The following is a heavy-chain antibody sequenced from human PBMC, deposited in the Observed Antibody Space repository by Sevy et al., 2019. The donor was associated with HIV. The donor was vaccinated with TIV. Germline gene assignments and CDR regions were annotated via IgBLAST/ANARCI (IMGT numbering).Heavy chain of an antibody. CDR1: GFTFSSYA. J-gene: IGHJ4*02. D-gene: IGHD2-15*01. V-gene: IGHV3-30-3*01. CDR3: AGDAAPAATDYFDY. CDR2: ISYDGSNK. Sequence: GGSLRLSCAASGFTFSSYAMHWVRQAPGKGLEWVAVISYDGSNKYYADSVKGRFIISRDNSKNTLYLQMNSLRAEDTAVYYCAGDAAPAATDYFDYWGQGTLVTVSS.